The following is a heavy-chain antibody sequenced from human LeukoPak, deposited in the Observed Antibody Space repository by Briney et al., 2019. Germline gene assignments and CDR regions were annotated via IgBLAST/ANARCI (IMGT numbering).Heavy chain of an antibody. D-gene: IGHD3-10*01. V-gene: IGHV4-31*03. CDR3: ARVRTMVRGVPFDY. Sequence: SETLSLTCTVSGGSISSGGYYWSWIRRHPGKGLEWIGYIYYSGSTYYNPSLKSRVTISVDTSKDQFSLKLSSVTAADTAVYYCARVRTMVRGVPFDYWGQGTLVTVSS. J-gene: IGHJ4*02. CDR2: IYYSGST. CDR1: GGSISSGGYY.